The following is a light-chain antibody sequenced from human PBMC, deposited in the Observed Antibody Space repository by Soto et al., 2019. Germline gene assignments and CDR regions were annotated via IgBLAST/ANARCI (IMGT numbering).Light chain of an antibody. CDR3: CSYAGSSLYV. V-gene: IGLV2-23*01. CDR1: SSDVVSYNL. Sequence: HSGLTQPASVSGSPGQSITISCTGTSSDVVSYNLVSWYQQHPGKAPKLMIYEGSKRPSGVSNRFSGSKSGNTASLTISGLQAEDEADYYCCSYAGSSLYVFGTGTKVTVL. J-gene: IGLJ1*01. CDR2: EGS.